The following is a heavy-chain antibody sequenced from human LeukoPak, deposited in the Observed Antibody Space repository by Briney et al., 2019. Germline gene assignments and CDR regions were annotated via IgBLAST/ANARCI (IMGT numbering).Heavy chain of an antibody. V-gene: IGHV1-2*02. CDR3: ARDVEGYSSSWYQIDY. CDR1: GYTFTGYY. D-gene: IGHD6-13*01. J-gene: IGHJ4*02. CDR2: INPNSGGT. Sequence: ASVKVSCKASGYTFTGYYMHWVRQAPGQWLEWMGWINPNSGGTNYAQKFQGRVTMTRDTSNSTAYMELSRLISDDTAVYYCARDVEGYSSSWYQIDYWGQGTLVTVSS.